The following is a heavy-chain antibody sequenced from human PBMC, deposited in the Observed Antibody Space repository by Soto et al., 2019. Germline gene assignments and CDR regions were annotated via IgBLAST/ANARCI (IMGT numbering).Heavy chain of an antibody. D-gene: IGHD6-13*01. V-gene: IGHV1-69*13. CDR1: GGTFSSYA. Sequence: SSVKVSCKASGGTFSSYAISWVRQAPGQGLEWMGGIIPIFGTANYAQKFQGRVTITADESTSTAYMELSSLRSEDTAVYYCARVKGTYSSSWYDAFDIWGQGTMVTV. CDR3: ARVKGTYSSSWYDAFDI. J-gene: IGHJ3*02. CDR2: IIPIFGTA.